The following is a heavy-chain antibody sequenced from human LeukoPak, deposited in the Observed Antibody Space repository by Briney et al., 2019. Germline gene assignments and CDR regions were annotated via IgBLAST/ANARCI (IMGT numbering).Heavy chain of an antibody. D-gene: IGHD5-12*01. Sequence: GGSLRLSCAASGFTFSSYWMHWVRQAPGKGLVWVSRINSDGSSTSYADSVKGRFTISRDNAKNTLYLQMNSLRAEDTAVYYCARLYSGYLMDVWGKGTTVTVSS. V-gene: IGHV3-74*01. J-gene: IGHJ6*03. CDR2: INSDGSST. CDR1: GFTFSSYW. CDR3: ARLYSGYLMDV.